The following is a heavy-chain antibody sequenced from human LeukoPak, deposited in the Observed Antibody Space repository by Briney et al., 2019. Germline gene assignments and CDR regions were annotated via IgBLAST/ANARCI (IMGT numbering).Heavy chain of an antibody. J-gene: IGHJ4*02. CDR1: GFTFSSYA. CDR2: ISYDGSNK. Sequence: PGGSLRLSCAASGFTFSSYAMHWVRQAPGKGLEWVAVISYDGSNKYYADSVKGRFTISRDNSKNTLYLQMNGLRPEDTAVYFCAKDWGSKFASGSSYLDSWGQGTLVTVSS. V-gene: IGHV3-30*04. D-gene: IGHD3-10*01. CDR3: AKDWGSKFASGSSYLDS.